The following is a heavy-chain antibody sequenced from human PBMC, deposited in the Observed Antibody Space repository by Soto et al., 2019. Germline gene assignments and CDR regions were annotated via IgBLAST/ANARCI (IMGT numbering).Heavy chain of an antibody. CDR2: ISSSGSTI. Sequence: GGSLRLSCAASGFTFSDYYMSWIRQAPGKGLEWVSYISSSGSTIYYADSVKGRFTISRDNAKNSLYLQMNSLRAEDTAVYYCARVPRYFDWLFYMDVWGKGTTVTVSS. D-gene: IGHD3-9*01. CDR3: ARVPRYFDWLFYMDV. CDR1: GFTFSDYY. V-gene: IGHV3-11*01. J-gene: IGHJ6*03.